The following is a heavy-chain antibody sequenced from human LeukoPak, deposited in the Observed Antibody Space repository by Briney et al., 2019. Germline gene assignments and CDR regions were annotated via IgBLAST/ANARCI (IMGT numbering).Heavy chain of an antibody. J-gene: IGHJ4*02. D-gene: IGHD3-10*01. CDR1: GFIFSNYE. V-gene: IGHV3-48*03. Sequence: PGGSLRLSCAASGFIFSNYEMSWVRQAPGEGLEWVSYISSGGSTIYYADSVEGRFTISRDNAQNSLYLQMNSLRAEDTADYYCTRQWVGGSGRTYLPVVDYWGQGTLVTVSS. CDR2: ISSGGSTI. CDR3: TRQWVGGSGRTYLPVVDY.